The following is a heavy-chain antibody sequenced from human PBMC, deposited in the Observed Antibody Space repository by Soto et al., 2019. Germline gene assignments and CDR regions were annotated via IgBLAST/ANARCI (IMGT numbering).Heavy chain of an antibody. J-gene: IGHJ4*02. CDR1: GFTFSTYS. CDR3: VGAVDY. Sequence: EVQLVDSGGGLVQPGGSLRLSCAASGFTFSTYSMNWVRQAPGKGLEWVSCISTRGDTIYYADSVKGRFTVSRDNAKNSLYLQMNSLRDEDTAVYYCVGAVDYWGQGTLVTVSS. CDR2: ISTRGDTI. D-gene: IGHD3-16*01. V-gene: IGHV3-48*02.